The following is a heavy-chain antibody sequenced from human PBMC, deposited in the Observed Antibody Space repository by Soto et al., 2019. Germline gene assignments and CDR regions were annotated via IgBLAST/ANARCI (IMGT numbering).Heavy chain of an antibody. J-gene: IGHJ6*02. CDR1: GGTFSSYA. CDR2: ISPISETT. Sequence: QVQLVQSGAEVKKPGSSVKVSCKASGGTFSSYAISWVRQAPGQGLEWMGGISPISETTNYAQTFQGRVTIPADESKSTAYMELSSLTSEDTAVYYCARSQGSSTSIEISYYYYYGMDVWGQGTTVTVSS. V-gene: IGHV1-69*01. CDR3: ARSQGSSTSIEISYYYYYGMDV. D-gene: IGHD2-2*01.